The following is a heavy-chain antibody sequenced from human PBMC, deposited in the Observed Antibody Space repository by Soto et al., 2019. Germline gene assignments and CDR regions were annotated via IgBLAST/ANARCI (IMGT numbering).Heavy chain of an antibody. J-gene: IGHJ3*02. CDR1: GFSFSDYY. CDR3: ARRLRWEPANDAFDM. Sequence: AVGSLRLSCAASGFSFSDYYMSWIRQAPGKGLEWVSYITSRGSTIYYADSVKGRFTISRDNAKNSLYLQMNSLRVEDTAVYYCARRLRWEPANDAFDMWGQGTMVTVSS. V-gene: IGHV3-11*01. CDR2: ITSRGSTI. D-gene: IGHD1-26*01.